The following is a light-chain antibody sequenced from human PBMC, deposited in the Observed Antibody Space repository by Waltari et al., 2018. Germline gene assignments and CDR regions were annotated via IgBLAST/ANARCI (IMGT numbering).Light chain of an antibody. CDR1: NVGSSS. CDR2: YDS. CDR3: QVWHPDIDPGV. Sequence: SYVLTQPPSVSVAPGETARITCGGDNVGSSSVRWYQQKPRQAPVLVIFYDSDRPSGIPARFSGSNSGNTATLTITSVEAGDEARYYCQVWHPDIDPGVFGTGTEVTVL. V-gene: IGLV3-21*04. J-gene: IGLJ1*01.